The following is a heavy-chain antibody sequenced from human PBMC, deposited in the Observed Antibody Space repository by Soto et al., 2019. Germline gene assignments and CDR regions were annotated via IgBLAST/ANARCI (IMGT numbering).Heavy chain of an antibody. J-gene: IGHJ3*02. D-gene: IGHD5-12*01. CDR1: GYTLTELS. Sequence: ASVKVSCKVSGYTLTELSMHWVRQAPGKGLEWMGGFDPEDGETIYAQKFQGRVTMTEDTSTDTAYMELSSLRSEIPAHGFAFDIWGQGTMVTVSS. CDR2: FDPEDGET. V-gene: IGHV1-24*01. CDR3: FDI.